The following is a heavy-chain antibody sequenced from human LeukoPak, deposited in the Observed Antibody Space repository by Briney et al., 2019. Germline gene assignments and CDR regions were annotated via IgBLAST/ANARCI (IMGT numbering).Heavy chain of an antibody. CDR1: GYTFTSYG. J-gene: IGHJ4*02. V-gene: IGHV1-18*01. CDR2: ISAYNGNT. CDR3: AKGVRIAVAGPFDY. Sequence: GASVKVSCKASGYTFTSYGISWVRQAPGQGLEWTGWISAYNGNTNYAQKLQGRVTMTTDTSTSTAYMELRSLRSDDTAVYYCAKGVRIAVAGPFDYWGQGTLVTVSS. D-gene: IGHD6-19*01.